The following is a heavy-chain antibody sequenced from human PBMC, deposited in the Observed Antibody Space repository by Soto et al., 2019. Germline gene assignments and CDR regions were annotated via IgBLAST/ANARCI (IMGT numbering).Heavy chain of an antibody. CDR2: ISSSSSTI. J-gene: IGHJ3*02. D-gene: IGHD5-12*01. CDR3: ARDLAGYDFGPDAFDI. V-gene: IGHV3-48*01. CDR1: GFTFSSYS. Sequence: GGSLRLSCAASGFTFSSYSMNWVRQAPGKGLEWVSYISSSSSTIYYADSVKGRFTISRDNAKNSLYLQMNSLRAEDTAVYYCARDLAGYDFGPDAFDIWGQGTMVTVSS.